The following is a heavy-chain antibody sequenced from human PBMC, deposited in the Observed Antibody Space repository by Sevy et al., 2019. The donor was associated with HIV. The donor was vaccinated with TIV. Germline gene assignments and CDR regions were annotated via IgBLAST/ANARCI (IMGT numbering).Heavy chain of an antibody. CDR1: GFTVNSNY. J-gene: IGHJ4*02. D-gene: IGHD5-18*01. CDR3: ARGKSGYGYALNY. CDR2: IHSDDTS. V-gene: IGHV3-66*01. Sequence: GGSLRLSCAASGFTVNSNYMTWVRQAPGKGLEGVSVIHSDDTSYHADSVKDRFTISRDNFKNTLYLHMSSLRAEDTAVYYCARGKSGYGYALNYWGQGTLVTVSS.